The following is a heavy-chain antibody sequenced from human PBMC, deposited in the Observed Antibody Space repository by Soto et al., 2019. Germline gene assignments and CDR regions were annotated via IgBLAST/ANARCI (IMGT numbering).Heavy chain of an antibody. CDR3: ARDSGSSGWFDY. D-gene: IGHD6-19*01. J-gene: IGHJ4*02. Sequence: PSPTLSLTCAISGDSVSSNIATWNWIRQSPSRGLEWLGRTYFRSEWYYDYEVSVKSRITINPERAENQFSLQLNSVTPEDTAVYYCARDSGSSGWFDYWGQGTLVTVSS. CDR1: GDSVSSNIAT. V-gene: IGHV6-1*01. CDR2: TYFRSEWYY.